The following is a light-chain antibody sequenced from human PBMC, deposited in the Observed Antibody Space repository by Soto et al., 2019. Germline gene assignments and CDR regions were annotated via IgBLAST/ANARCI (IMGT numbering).Light chain of an antibody. Sequence: IQMTPSPSSLAASLGDRVTITCGASQSISIYLNWYQQKPGKAPKLLIYAASSLQSGVPSRFSGSGSGTDFTLTISSLQPEDFETYYCQQSYSNPITFGQGTRLEIK. CDR2: AAS. V-gene: IGKV1-39*01. CDR1: QSISIY. J-gene: IGKJ5*01. CDR3: QQSYSNPIT.